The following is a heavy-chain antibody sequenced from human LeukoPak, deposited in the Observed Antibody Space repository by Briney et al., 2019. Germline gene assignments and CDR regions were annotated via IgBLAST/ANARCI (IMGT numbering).Heavy chain of an antibody. J-gene: IGHJ4*02. CDR3: ARDPYSGSPRGFDY. D-gene: IGHD1-26*01. Sequence: ASVKVSCKASGYTFTDYPMNWVRQAPGQGLEWMGWISAYNGNTNYAQKLQGRVTMTTDTSTSTAYMELRSLRSDDTAVYYCARDPYSGSPRGFDYWGQGTLVTVSS. CDR1: GYTFTDYP. CDR2: ISAYNGNT. V-gene: IGHV1-18*01.